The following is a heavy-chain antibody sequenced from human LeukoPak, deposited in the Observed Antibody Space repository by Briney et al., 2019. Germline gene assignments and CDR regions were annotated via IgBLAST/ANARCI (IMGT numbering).Heavy chain of an antibody. D-gene: IGHD3-3*01. CDR1: GYTFTDYY. CDR2: VDPEDGET. V-gene: IGHV1-69-2*01. CDR3: ARGYYDFWSGYLLFFDY. Sequence: ASVKVSCKVSGYTFTDYYMHWVQQAPGKGLEWMGLVDPEDGETIYAEKFQGRVTITADESTSTAYMELSSLRSEDTAVYYCARGYYDFWSGYLLFFDYWGQGTLVTVSS. J-gene: IGHJ4*02.